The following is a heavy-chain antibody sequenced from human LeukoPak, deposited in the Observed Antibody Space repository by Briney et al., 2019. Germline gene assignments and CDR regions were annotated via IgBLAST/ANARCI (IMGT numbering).Heavy chain of an antibody. J-gene: IGHJ4*02. Sequence: GDSLKISCKGSGYSFTSYWTGWVRQIPGKGLEWMGIIYPVDSDTRYSPSFQGQVTISADKSISTAYLQWSSLKASDTAMYYCARRGPLAGIDYWGQGTLVTVSS. CDR3: ARRGPLAGIDY. D-gene: IGHD6-19*01. V-gene: IGHV5-51*01. CDR1: GYSFTSYW. CDR2: IYPVDSDT.